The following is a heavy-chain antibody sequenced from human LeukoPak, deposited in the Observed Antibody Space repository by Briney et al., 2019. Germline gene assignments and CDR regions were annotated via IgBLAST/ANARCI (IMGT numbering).Heavy chain of an antibody. J-gene: IGHJ4*02. CDR2: ISSSGSTI. D-gene: IGHD6-13*01. CDR1: GFTFSSYE. CDR3: ARDNGYIDY. Sequence: GGSLRLSCAASGFTFSSYEMNWVRQAPGKGLEWVSYISSSGSTIYYADSVKGRFTISRDNAKNSLYLQMNSLRGEDTAVYYCARDNGYIDYWGQGTLVTVSS. V-gene: IGHV3-48*03.